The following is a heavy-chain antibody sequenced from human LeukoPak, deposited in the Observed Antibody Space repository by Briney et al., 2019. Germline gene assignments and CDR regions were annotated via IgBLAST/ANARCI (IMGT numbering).Heavy chain of an antibody. CDR1: GGSFSGYY. CDR2: INHSGST. D-gene: IGHD6-13*01. V-gene: IGHV4-34*01. Sequence: SETLSLTCAVYGGSFSGYYWSWIRQPPGKGLEWIGEINHSGSTNYNPSLKSRVTISVDRSKNQFSLKLSSVTAADTAVYYCARDGGSSSGVENWFDPWGQGTLVTVSS. CDR3: ARDGGSSSGVENWFDP. J-gene: IGHJ5*02.